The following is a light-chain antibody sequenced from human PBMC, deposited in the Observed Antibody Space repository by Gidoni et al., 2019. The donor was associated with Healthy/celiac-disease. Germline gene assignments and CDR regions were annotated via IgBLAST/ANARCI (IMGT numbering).Light chain of an antibody. CDR3: QSYDSSLSGSV. J-gene: IGLJ2*01. V-gene: IGLV1-40*01. Sequence: QSVLTPPPSVSGAPGQRVTISCTGSSSNIGAGYDVHWYQQLPGTAPKLLTHGTSNRPSGVPDRFSGSKSGTSASLAITGLQAEDEADYYCQSYDSSLSGSVFGGGTKLTVL. CDR2: GTS. CDR1: SSNIGAGYD.